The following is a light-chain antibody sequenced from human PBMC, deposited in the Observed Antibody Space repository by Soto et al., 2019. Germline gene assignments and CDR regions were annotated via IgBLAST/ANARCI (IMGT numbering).Light chain of an antibody. Sequence: QSVLTQPASVSGSPGQSITISCTGASSDVGNYNSVSWYQQHPGKAPKLMIYEVTNRPSGVSNRFSGSKSGNTASLTISGLQAEDEADYYCSSYSSISTYVFGTGTKLTVL. CDR3: SSYSSISTYV. CDR1: SSDVGNYNS. V-gene: IGLV2-14*01. J-gene: IGLJ1*01. CDR2: EVT.